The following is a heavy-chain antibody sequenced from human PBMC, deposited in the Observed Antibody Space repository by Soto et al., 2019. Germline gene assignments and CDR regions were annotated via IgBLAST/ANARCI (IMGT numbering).Heavy chain of an antibody. CDR3: AKGGGKYYFYYFDS. V-gene: IGHV3-23*01. CDR2: ISGTGGSP. D-gene: IGHD1-26*01. CDR1: GFDFSSYA. J-gene: IGHJ4*02. Sequence: EVQLLESGGGLVPPGGSLRLSCAASGFDFSSYAMNWVRQAPGKGLEWVSGISGTGGSPYYADSVKGRFTISRDNSKNTVYLQMNSLRAEDTAVYYCAKGGGKYYFYYFDSWGQGTLATVSS.